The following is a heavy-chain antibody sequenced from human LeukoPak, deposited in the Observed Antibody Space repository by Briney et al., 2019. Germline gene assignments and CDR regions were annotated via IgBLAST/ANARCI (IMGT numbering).Heavy chain of an antibody. J-gene: IGHJ4*02. V-gene: IGHV3-9*03. Sequence: PGRSLRLSCAASGVTFDDYAMHWVRQAPGKGLEWVSGISWNSGSIGYADSVKGRFTISRDNAKNSLYLQMNSLRAEDMALYYCAKDIGAAVAGTLFDYWGQGTLVTVSS. CDR2: ISWNSGSI. CDR1: GVTFDDYA. CDR3: AKDIGAAVAGTLFDY. D-gene: IGHD6-19*01.